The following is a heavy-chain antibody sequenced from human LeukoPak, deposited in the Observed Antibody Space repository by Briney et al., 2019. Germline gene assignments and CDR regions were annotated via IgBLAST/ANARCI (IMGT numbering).Heavy chain of an antibody. CDR3: ARGGIVVDQGWFDP. CDR2: IYTSGST. V-gene: IGHV4-4*07. D-gene: IGHD3-22*01. Sequence: SETLSLTCTVSGGSISSYYWSWIRQPAGKGLEWIGRIYTSGSTNYNPSLKSRVTMSVDTSKNQFSLKLSSVTAADTAVYYCARGGIVVDQGWFDPWGQGTLVTVSS. CDR1: GGSISSYY. J-gene: IGHJ5*02.